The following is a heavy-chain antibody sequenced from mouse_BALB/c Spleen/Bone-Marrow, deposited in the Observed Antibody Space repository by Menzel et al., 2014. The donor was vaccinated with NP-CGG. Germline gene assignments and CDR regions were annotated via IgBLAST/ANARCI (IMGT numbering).Heavy chain of an antibody. D-gene: IGHD2-14*01. J-gene: IGHJ4*01. V-gene: IGHV1-14*01. Sequence: VQLQQSGPELVKPGASVKMSCKASGYTFTSYIMHWVKQKPGQGLEWIGYINPYNDGTKYNEKFKCKATLTSDKSSSTAYMELSSLTSEDSAVYYCARRGYDEGYYAMDYWGQGTSVTVSS. CDR3: ARRGYDEGYYAMDY. CDR2: INPYNDGT. CDR1: GYTFTSYI.